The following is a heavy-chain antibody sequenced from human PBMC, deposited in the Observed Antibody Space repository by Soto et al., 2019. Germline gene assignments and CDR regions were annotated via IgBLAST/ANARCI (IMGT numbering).Heavy chain of an antibody. V-gene: IGHV5-10-1*01. J-gene: IGHJ4*02. Sequence: GESLKISCKGSGYSFAGYWITWVRQKPGKGLEWMGRIDPSGSQTYYSPSLRGHVTISATKSITTVFLQWSSLRASDTAMYYCARQIYDSDTGPNFQYYFDSWGQGTPVTVSS. D-gene: IGHD3-22*01. CDR3: ARQIYDSDTGPNFQYYFDS. CDR1: GYSFAGYW. CDR2: IDPSGSQT.